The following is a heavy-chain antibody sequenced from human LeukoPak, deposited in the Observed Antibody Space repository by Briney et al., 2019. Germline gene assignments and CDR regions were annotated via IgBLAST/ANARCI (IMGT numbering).Heavy chain of an antibody. CDR3: ARGPLEYCSGGSCYSGRNWLDP. Sequence: PGGSLRLSCAASGFTFNNFGMHWVRQAPGKGLEWVAFIRYDGTNKYYADSVKGRFTISRDNSKNTLYLQMNSLRAEDTAVYYCARGPLEYCSGGSCYSGRNWLDPWGQGTRVTASS. J-gene: IGHJ5*02. D-gene: IGHD2-15*01. CDR2: IRYDGTNK. V-gene: IGHV3-30*02. CDR1: GFTFNNFG.